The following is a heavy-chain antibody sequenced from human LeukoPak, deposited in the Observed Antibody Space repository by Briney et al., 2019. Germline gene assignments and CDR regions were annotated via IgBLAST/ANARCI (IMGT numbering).Heavy chain of an antibody. Sequence: HPGRSLRLSCAASGFTFSSYGIHWVRQAPGKGLEWVAVISYDGSNKYYADSVKGRFTISRDNSKNTLYLQMNSLRAEDTAVYYCANNLFNYYDSSGYYGPPPAQPPFNLYYFDYWGQGTLVTVSS. CDR2: ISYDGSNK. V-gene: IGHV3-30*18. CDR1: GFTFSSYG. D-gene: IGHD3-22*01. J-gene: IGHJ4*02. CDR3: ANNLFNYYDSSGYYGPPPAQPPFNLYYFDY.